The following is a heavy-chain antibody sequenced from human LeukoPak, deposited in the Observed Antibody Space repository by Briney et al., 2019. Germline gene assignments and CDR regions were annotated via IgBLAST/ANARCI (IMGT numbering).Heavy chain of an antibody. CDR1: GYTFTSHG. CDR2: VSGYNGNT. V-gene: IGHV1-18*01. D-gene: IGHD3-10*01. J-gene: IGHJ4*02. Sequence: GASVKVSCKASGYTFTSHGINWLRQAPGQGLEWMGWVSGYNGNTDYAQKFQGRVTMTTDRSTNTVYMELRSLRSDDTAVYYCATLLWVVGIRRDYFDYWGQGTLVTVSS. CDR3: ATLLWVVGIRRDYFDY.